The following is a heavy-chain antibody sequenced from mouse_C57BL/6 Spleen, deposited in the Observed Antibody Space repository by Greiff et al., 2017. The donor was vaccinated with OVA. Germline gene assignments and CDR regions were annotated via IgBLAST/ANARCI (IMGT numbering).Heavy chain of an antibody. Sequence: QVQLQQPGAELVRPGSSVKLSCKASGYTFTSYWMHWVKQRPIQGLEWIGNIDPSDSETHYNQKFKDKATLTVDKSSSTAYMQLSSLTSEDSAVYYCARKTGTSSYFDYWGQGTTLTVSS. CDR1: GYTFTSYW. CDR2: IDPSDSET. D-gene: IGHD4-1*01. J-gene: IGHJ2*01. CDR3: ARKTGTSSYFDY. V-gene: IGHV1-52*01.